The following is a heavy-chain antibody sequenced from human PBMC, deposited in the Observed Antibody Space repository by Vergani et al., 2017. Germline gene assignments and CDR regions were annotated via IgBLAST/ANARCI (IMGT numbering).Heavy chain of an antibody. CDR1: GYTFTSYA. J-gene: IGHJ5*02. Sequence: QAQLVQSGPELKKPGASVKVSCKASGYTFTSYALHWVRQAPGQGLEWLGWINTNTETPTYAQAFTGRFVFSLDTSVNTAFLQISGLTAEDPALYYCARAKRGRIAVSAADTWGQGTLVTVSS. V-gene: IGHV7-4-1*02. D-gene: IGHD6-19*01. CDR2: INTNTETP. CDR3: ARAKRGRIAVSAADT.